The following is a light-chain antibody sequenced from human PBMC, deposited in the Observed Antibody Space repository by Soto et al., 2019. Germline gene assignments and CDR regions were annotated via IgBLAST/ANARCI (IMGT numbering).Light chain of an antibody. CDR2: ERS. J-gene: IGLJ1*01. CDR3: CSFTSSNTHV. CDR1: SSDVGGYNL. V-gene: IGLV2-23*01. Sequence: QSVLTQPPSASGSPGQSVTISCTGTSSDVGGYNLVSWYQHHPGKVPKLIIYERSKRPSGVSDRFSGSKSGNTASLTISGLQAEDEADYYCCSFTSSNTHVFGAGTKVTVL.